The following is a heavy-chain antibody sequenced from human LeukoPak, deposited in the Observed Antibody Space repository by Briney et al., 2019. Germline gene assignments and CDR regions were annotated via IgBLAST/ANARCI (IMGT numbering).Heavy chain of an antibody. D-gene: IGHD5-18*01. Sequence: PGGSLRLSCAASGFAFSDSWMTWIRQAPGKGLEWVAFIKGDGSAKKYVDSVKGRFTISRDNAKNSLFPQMNSLRAEDTAVYYCARDRGWIQHDIWGQGTMVTVS. V-gene: IGHV3-7*01. J-gene: IGHJ3*02. CDR3: ARDRGWIQHDI. CDR1: GFAFSDSW. CDR2: IKGDGSAK.